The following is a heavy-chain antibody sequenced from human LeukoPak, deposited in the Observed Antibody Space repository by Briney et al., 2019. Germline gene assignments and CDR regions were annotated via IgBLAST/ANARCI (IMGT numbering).Heavy chain of an antibody. CDR3: AKLLYYYDSSQPY. V-gene: IGHV4-39*07. Sequence: PSETLSLTCTVSGGSISSSSYYWGWIRQPPGKGLEWIGSIYYSGSTYYNPSLKSRVTISVDTSKNQFSLKLSSVTAADTAVYYCAKLLYYYDSSQPYWGQGTLVTVSS. D-gene: IGHD3-22*01. J-gene: IGHJ4*02. CDR1: GGSISSSSYY. CDR2: IYYSGST.